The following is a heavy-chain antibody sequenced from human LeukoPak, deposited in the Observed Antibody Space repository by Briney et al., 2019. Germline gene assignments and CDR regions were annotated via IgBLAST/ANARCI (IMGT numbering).Heavy chain of an antibody. CDR3: ARVPPYNSGYGGFDY. CDR1: GGSISNYY. J-gene: IGHJ4*02. CDR2: IYYGGST. Sequence: PSETLSLTCSVSGGSISNYYWGWIRQPPGKRLEWIGYIYYGGSTYYNPSLRSRATISVDTSKNQFSLQLSSVTAADTAVYFCARVPPYNSGYGGFDYWGQGTLVTVSS. V-gene: IGHV4-59*01. D-gene: IGHD5-18*01.